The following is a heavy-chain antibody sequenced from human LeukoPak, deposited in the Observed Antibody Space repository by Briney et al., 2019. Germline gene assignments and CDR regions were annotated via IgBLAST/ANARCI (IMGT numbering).Heavy chain of an antibody. J-gene: IGHJ4*02. V-gene: IGHV4-4*07. CDR2: IHSSGST. CDR1: GGSTNDYF. CDR3: ARDSDTAMDY. D-gene: IGHD5-18*01. Sequence: SETLSLTCTFSGGSTNDYFWSFVRHPAGKGLEWIGLIHSSGSTSYNPSLKSRVTMSIDTSKHQFSLNLRFATAADTAVYYCARDSDTAMDYWGQGTLVTVSS.